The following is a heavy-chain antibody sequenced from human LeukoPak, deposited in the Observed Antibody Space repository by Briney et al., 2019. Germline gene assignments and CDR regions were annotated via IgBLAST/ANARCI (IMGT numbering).Heavy chain of an antibody. V-gene: IGHV3-23*01. CDR3: AREMRGYDILTGYTEAYYFDY. CDR1: GITFSSFW. D-gene: IGHD3-9*01. CDR2: ISWDGGST. Sequence: PGGSLRLSCAASGITFSSFWMSWVRQAPGKGLEWVSLISWDGGSTYYADSVKGRFTISRDNSKNTLYLQMNSLRAEDTAVYYCAREMRGYDILTGYTEAYYFDYWGQGTLVTVSS. J-gene: IGHJ4*02.